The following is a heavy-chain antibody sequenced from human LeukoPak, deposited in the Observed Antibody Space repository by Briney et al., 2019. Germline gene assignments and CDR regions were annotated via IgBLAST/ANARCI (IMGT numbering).Heavy chain of an antibody. CDR3: AREVGADRSIDY. D-gene: IGHD1-26*01. V-gene: IGHV4-39*02. Sequence: PSETLSLTCTVSGGSISSSSYYWGWIRQPPGKGLEWIGGVHYSGSTHYNPSLKSRVTISVDTSKKQFSLRLTSVTAADTAVYYCAREVGADRSIDYWGQGTLVTVSS. CDR2: VHYSGST. J-gene: IGHJ4*02. CDR1: GGSISSSSYY.